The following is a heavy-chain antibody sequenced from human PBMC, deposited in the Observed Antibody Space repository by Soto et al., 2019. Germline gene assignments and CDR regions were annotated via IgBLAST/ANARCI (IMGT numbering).Heavy chain of an antibody. CDR3: ARERHQGPPYYYYGMDV. Sequence: ASVKVSCKASGGTFSSYAISWVRQAPGQGLEWMGGIIPIFGTANYAQKFQGRVTITADESTSTAYMELSSLRSEDTAVYYCARERHQGPPYYYYGMDVWGQGTTVTVYS. D-gene: IGHD2-2*01. CDR1: GGTFSSYA. J-gene: IGHJ6*02. V-gene: IGHV1-69*13. CDR2: IIPIFGTA.